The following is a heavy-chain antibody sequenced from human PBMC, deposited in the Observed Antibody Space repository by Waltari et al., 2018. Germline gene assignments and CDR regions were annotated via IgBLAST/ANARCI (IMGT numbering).Heavy chain of an antibody. CDR1: GFDFRGYV. Sequence: QVQLVESGGGVVQPGRSLRLSCAASGFDFRGYVMHWVLQAPGKVLEGVAVIWYDGRYEYNADSVKCRFTISIDNSKDTLYLQMNSLRAEDTAVYYCARDFASTYFFDYWGQGTLVTVSS. J-gene: IGHJ4*02. CDR2: IWYDGRYE. V-gene: IGHV3-33*01. CDR3: ARDFASTYFFDY.